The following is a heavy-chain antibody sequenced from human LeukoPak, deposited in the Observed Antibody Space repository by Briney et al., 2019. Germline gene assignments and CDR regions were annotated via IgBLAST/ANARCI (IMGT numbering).Heavy chain of an antibody. CDR3: ARSLAGGVAGPGSYYYGMDV. J-gene: IGHJ6*02. CDR1: GGSISSGGYY. D-gene: IGHD6-19*01. Sequence: SETLSLTCTVSGGSISSGGYYWSWIRQPPGKGLEWIGYIYHSGSTYYNPSLKSRVTISVDRSKNQFSLKLSSVTAADTAVYYCARSLAGGVAGPGSYYYGMDVWGQGTTVTVSS. CDR2: IYHSGST. V-gene: IGHV4-30-2*01.